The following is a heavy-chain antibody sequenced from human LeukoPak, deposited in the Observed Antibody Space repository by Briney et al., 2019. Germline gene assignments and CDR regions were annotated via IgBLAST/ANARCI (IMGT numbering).Heavy chain of an antibody. CDR1: GFTVSSNY. Sequence: PGGSLRLSCAASGFTVSSNYMNWVGQAPGKGLEWVSIIHSGGSTYYADSVKGRFTISRDNSKNTLFLQMNSLRAEDTAVYYCSSGYYYLPDYWGQGTLVTVSS. CDR2: IHSGGST. V-gene: IGHV3-66*01. J-gene: IGHJ4*02. D-gene: IGHD3-22*01. CDR3: SSGYYYLPDY.